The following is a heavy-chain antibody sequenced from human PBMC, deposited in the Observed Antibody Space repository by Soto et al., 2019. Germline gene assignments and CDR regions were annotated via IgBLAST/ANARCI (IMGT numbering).Heavy chain of an antibody. V-gene: IGHV1-69*01. CDR3: AVAAVREIMAQESSGMAV. Sequence: QVQLVQSGAEVQTPGSSVKVSCKASGGTLSDYAISWVRQAPGQGLEWMGGIMPTVDSANYAQNFQGRITMSADESTSTATLELRSLRSDDTAVYYCAVAAVREIMAQESSGMAVWGQGTTVIVSS. CDR2: IMPTVDSA. D-gene: IGHD3-10*01. CDR1: GGTLSDYA. J-gene: IGHJ6*02.